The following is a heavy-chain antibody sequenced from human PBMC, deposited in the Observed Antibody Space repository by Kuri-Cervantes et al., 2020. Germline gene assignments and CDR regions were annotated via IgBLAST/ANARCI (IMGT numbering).Heavy chain of an antibody. V-gene: IGHV4-61*01. J-gene: IGHJ4*02. CDR1: GGSVSSGSYY. CDR2: IYYSGST. D-gene: IGHD5-12*01. CDR3: ARGDSGYDLPPDY. Sequence: GSLRLSCTVSGGSVSSGSYYWSWIRQPPGKGLEWIGYIYYSGSTNYNPSLKSRVTISVDTSKNQFPLKLSSVTAADTAVYYCARGDSGYDLPPDYWGQGTLVTVSS.